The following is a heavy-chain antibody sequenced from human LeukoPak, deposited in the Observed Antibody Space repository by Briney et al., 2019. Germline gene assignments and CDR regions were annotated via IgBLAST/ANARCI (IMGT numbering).Heavy chain of an antibody. D-gene: IGHD2-2*01. CDR1: GFTFSSYA. CDR3: ARGSSSSSFFDY. J-gene: IGHJ4*02. V-gene: IGHV3-30*04. Sequence: GRSLRLSCAASGFTFSSYAMHWVRQAPGKGLEWVAVISYDGSNKYYADSVKGRFTISRDNSKNTLYLQMNSLRAEDTAVYYCARGSSSSSFFDYWGQGTMVTVSS. CDR2: ISYDGSNK.